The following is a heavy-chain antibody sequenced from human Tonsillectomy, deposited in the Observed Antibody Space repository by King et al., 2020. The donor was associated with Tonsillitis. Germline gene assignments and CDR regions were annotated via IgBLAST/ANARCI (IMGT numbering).Heavy chain of an antibody. CDR1: GGPISSSSYY. J-gene: IGHJ4*02. D-gene: IGHD1-26*01. Sequence: QLQESGPGLVKPSETLSLTCTVSGGPISSSSYYWGWIRQPPGEGLEWIGSIYYSGSTYYNPSLKSRVTISVDTSKNQFSLKLSSVTAADTAVYYCARQGARWEPSRVFDYWGQGTLVTVSS. CDR3: ARQGARWEPSRVFDY. CDR2: IYYSGST. V-gene: IGHV4-39*01.